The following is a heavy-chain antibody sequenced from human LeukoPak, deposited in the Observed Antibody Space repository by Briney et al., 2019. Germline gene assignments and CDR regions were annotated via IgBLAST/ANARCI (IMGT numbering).Heavy chain of an antibody. V-gene: IGHV4-59*08. Sequence: SETLSLTCTVSGGSISSYYWSWIRQPPGKGLEWIGYIYYSGSTNYNPPLKSRVTISVDTSKNQFSLKLSSVTAADTAVYYCASGGYDSGFDYWGQGTLVTVSS. D-gene: IGHD5-12*01. CDR1: GGSISSYY. CDR2: IYYSGST. J-gene: IGHJ4*02. CDR3: ASGGYDSGFDY.